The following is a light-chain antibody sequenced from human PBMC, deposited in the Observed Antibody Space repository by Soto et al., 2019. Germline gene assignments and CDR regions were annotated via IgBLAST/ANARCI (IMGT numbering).Light chain of an antibody. CDR2: AAS. Sequence: DIQMTQSPSSLSASVGDRVTITCRASQSISSYLNWYQQKPGKAPKLLIYAASSLQSGVPSRFSGSGSGTDFTLTISSLQPEVFSTYYCQQSYSTPLPFGGETNVDIK. J-gene: IGKJ4*01. V-gene: IGKV1-39*01. CDR3: QQSYSTPLP. CDR1: QSISSY.